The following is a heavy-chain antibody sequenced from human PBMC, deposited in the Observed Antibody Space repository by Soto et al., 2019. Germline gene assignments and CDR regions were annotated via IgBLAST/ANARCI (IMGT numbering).Heavy chain of an antibody. D-gene: IGHD3-10*01. CDR3: ARQWANYGAFDI. CDR1: GGSISSYY. V-gene: IGHV4-59*08. CDR2: IYYSGST. J-gene: IGHJ3*02. Sequence: SETLSLTCTVSGGSISSYYWSWIRQPPGKGLEWIGYIYYSGSTNYNPSLKSRVTISVDTSKNQFSLKLSSVTAADTAVYYCARQWANYGAFDIWGQGTMVTVSS.